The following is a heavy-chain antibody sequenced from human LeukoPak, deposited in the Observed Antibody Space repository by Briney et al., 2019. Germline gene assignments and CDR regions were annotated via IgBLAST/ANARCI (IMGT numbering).Heavy chain of an antibody. J-gene: IGHJ3*02. V-gene: IGHV3-20*04. CDR2: INWKGGST. CDR1: GFTFDDYG. Sequence: PGGSLRLSCAASGFTFDDYGMSWVRQAPGKGLEWVSGINWKGGSTGYADSVKGRFTISRDNAKNSLYLQMDSLRDEDTAVYYCARGGGSGRWGSAFDMWGQGTTVTVSP. D-gene: IGHD3-16*01. CDR3: ARGGGSGRWGSAFDM.